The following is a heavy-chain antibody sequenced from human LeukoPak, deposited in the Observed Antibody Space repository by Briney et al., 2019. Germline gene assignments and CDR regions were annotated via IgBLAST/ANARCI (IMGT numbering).Heavy chain of an antibody. J-gene: IGHJ4*02. CDR3: ARQYCSSTSCYYFDY. V-gene: IGHV4-34*01. CDR2: INQSGST. D-gene: IGHD2-2*01. Sequence: PSETLSLTCAVEGGSFSGFYWTWVRQPPGKGLEWIGEINQSGSTNYNSSLKSRVTVSLDTSENHFSLNLSSVTAADTAVYYCARQYCSSTSCYYFDYWGQGTLVTVSS. CDR1: GGSFSGFY.